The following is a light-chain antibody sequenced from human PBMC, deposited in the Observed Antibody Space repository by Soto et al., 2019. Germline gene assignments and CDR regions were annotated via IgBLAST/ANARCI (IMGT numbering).Light chain of an antibody. J-gene: IGLJ1*01. CDR3: YSYAGSSTHV. Sequence: TQPASASGSPGRSIAISCTGTSSDVGSYNLVSWYQHIAGKAPKLMTYEVSKRPSGVSTRFSGSKSGNTASLTISGLQAEDEADYFCYSYAGSSTHVFGTGTKVTV. CDR1: SSDVGSYNL. V-gene: IGLV2-23*02. CDR2: EVS.